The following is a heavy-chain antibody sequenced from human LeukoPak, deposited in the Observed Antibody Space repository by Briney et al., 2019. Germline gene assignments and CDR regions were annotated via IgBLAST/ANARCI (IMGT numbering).Heavy chain of an antibody. CDR1: GYTFTSYD. J-gene: IGHJ5*02. V-gene: IGHV1-8*01. CDR2: MNPNSGNT. D-gene: IGHD1-26*01. CDR3: ARGYYTGNWFDP. Sequence: ASVKVSRKASGYTFTSYDINWVRQATGQGLEWMGWMNPNSGNTGYAQKFQGRVTMTRNTSISTAYMELSSLRSEDTAVYYCARGYYTGNWFDPWGQGTLVTVSS.